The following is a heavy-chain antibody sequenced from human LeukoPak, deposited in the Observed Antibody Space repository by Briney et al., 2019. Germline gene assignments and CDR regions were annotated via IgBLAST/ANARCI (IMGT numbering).Heavy chain of an antibody. D-gene: IGHD3-22*01. J-gene: IGHJ3*02. V-gene: IGHV3-30*18. Sequence: GGSLRLSCAASGFTFRSYGMHWVRQAPGKGLEWVAFISHDGSNTYYAHSVKGRFTISRDNSTNTLYLQLNSRRAEDTAVYCCANPDVYYDISGYDAFDIWGEGTMVTVSS. CDR3: ANPDVYYDISGYDAFDI. CDR2: ISHDGSNT. CDR1: GFTFRSYG.